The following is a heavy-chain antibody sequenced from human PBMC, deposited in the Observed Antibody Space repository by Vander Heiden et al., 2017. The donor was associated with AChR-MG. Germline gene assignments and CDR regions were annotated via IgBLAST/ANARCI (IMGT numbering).Heavy chain of an antibody. J-gene: IGHJ5*02. CDR1: GYTSPAYP. Sequence: QVQLVQSGAEVKKPGASWKVSCKAPGYTSPAYPIHWVRQAPGQRLEWMGWINAGNGNTKYSQKFQGRVTITRDTSASTAYMELSSLRSEDTAVYYCARRGRYCSGGSCYSGYNWFDPWGQGTLVTVSS. D-gene: IGHD2-15*01. CDR2: INAGNGNT. CDR3: ARRGRYCSGGSCYSGYNWFDP. V-gene: IGHV1-3*01.